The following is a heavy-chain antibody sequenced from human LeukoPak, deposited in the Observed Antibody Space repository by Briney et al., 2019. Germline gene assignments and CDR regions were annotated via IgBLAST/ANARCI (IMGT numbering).Heavy chain of an antibody. CDR3: AKKTWDSSAWYFFDY. Sequence: GGSLRLSCAASGFSFSRFAMSWVRQAPGKGLEWVTAITDSGGRINYADSVKGRFTISRDNSKNPLYLQMNSLRAEDTAVYYCAKKTWDSSAWYFFDYWGQGTLVTVSS. D-gene: IGHD3-22*01. CDR1: GFSFSRFA. V-gene: IGHV3-23*01. CDR2: ITDSGGRI. J-gene: IGHJ4*02.